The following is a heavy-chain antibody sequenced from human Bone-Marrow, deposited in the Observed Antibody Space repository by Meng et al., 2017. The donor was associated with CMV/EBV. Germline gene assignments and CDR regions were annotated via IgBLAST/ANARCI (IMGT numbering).Heavy chain of an antibody. J-gene: IGHJ5*02. CDR3: ARVDYYYDSSGYYCNWFDP. CDR2: IYYSGST. CDR1: GGYY. D-gene: IGHD3-22*01. V-gene: IGHV4-31*02. Sequence: GGYYGSWIRQHPGKGLEWIGYIYYSGSTYYNPSLKSRVTISVDTSKNQFSLKLSSVTAADTAVYYCARVDYYYDSSGYYCNWFDPWGQGTLVTVSS.